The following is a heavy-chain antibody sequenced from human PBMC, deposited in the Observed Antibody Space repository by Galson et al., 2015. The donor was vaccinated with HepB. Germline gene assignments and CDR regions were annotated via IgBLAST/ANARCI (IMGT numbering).Heavy chain of an antibody. CDR2: ISGYNDNT. CDR3: ARNTSDKGAFDV. J-gene: IGHJ3*01. Sequence: SVKVSCKASGYTFTSYALSWVRQAPGQGLEWMGWISGYNDNTNYAQKFQGRVPMTTDTSTGAAYMELRSLRSDDTAVYYCARNTSDKGAFDVWGQGTLVTVSS. D-gene: IGHD1/OR15-1a*01. CDR1: GYTFTSYA. V-gene: IGHV1-18*01.